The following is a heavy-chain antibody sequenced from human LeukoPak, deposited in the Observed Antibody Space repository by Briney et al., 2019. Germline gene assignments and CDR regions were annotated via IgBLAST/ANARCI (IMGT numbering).Heavy chain of an antibody. Sequence: PSETLSLTCTISGGSVSSGSYYWSWIRQPPGKGLEWIGYIFYSGSTYYNPSLKSRVTISVDTSKNQFSLKPSSVTAADTAVYFCARGRDEYKVGNWGQGTLVTVSS. CDR3: ARGRDEYKVGN. V-gene: IGHV4-61*01. D-gene: IGHD5-24*01. J-gene: IGHJ4*02. CDR2: IFYSGST. CDR1: GGSVSSGSYY.